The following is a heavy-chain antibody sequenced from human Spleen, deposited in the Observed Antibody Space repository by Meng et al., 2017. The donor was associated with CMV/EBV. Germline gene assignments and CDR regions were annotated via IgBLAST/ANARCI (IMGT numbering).Heavy chain of an antibody. V-gene: IGHV3-9*01. CDR3: ARDDY. Sequence: SLKISCAASGFTFDDYAMHWVRQAPGKGLEWVSGISWNSGSIGYADSVKGRFTTSRDNAKNSLYLQMNSLRAEDTALYHCARDDYWGQGTLVTVSS. CDR1: GFTFDDYA. J-gene: IGHJ4*02. CDR2: ISWNSGSI.